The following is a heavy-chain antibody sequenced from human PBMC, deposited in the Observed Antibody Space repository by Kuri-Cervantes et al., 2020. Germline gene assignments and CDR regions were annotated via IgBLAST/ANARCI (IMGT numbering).Heavy chain of an antibody. D-gene: IGHD3-16*02. CDR3: ARLPRLGELSPNAFDI. V-gene: IGHV1-46*01. CDR2: INPSGGST. CDR1: GYTFTSYY. J-gene: IGHJ3*02. Sequence: ASVKVSCKASGYTFTSYYMHWVRQAPGQGLEWMGIINPSGGSTSYAQKFQGRVTMTRDTSTSTVYMELSSLRSEDTAVYYCARLPRLGELSPNAFDIWGQGTMVTVSS.